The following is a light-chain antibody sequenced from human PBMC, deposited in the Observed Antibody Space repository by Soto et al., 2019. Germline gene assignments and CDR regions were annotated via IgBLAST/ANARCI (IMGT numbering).Light chain of an antibody. CDR2: DDS. V-gene: IGLV3-21*02. CDR3: QVWDSSTDQNVV. CDR1: KIGTKS. J-gene: IGLJ2*01. Sequence: SYELTQPPSVSVAPGQTARITCGGNKIGTKSVHWYQQKTGQAPVLVVFDDSDRPSRIPERFSGSNSGNTATLTISRVEAGDEADYYCQVWDSSTDQNVVFGGGTKLTVL.